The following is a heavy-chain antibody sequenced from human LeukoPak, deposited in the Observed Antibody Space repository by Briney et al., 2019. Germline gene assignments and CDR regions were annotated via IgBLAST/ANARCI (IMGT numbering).Heavy chain of an antibody. Sequence: GGSLRLSCAASGFTFSSYWMSWVRQAPGKGLEWVATIRQDGSQKYYVDSVKGRFTISRDNAKNSLYLQMNSLRAEDAAVYYCARGRNWFDPWGQGTLVTVSS. CDR3: ARGRNWFDP. V-gene: IGHV3-7*04. CDR1: GFTFSSYW. CDR2: IRQDGSQK. J-gene: IGHJ5*02.